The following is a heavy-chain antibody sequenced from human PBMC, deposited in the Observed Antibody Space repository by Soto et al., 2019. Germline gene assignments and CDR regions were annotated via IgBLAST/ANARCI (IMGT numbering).Heavy chain of an antibody. CDR2: IYYSGST. CDR3: ASTMSDFFEY. Sequence: ILSLTCTLSGACMSSGDYYWSWIRQPPGKGLEWIGYIYYSGSTYYNPSLKSRVTISVDTSKNQFSLKLSSVTAADTAVYYCASTMSDFFEYWGQGTLVTVSS. V-gene: IGHV4-30-4*01. CDR1: GACMSSGDYY. D-gene: IGHD3-22*01. J-gene: IGHJ4*02.